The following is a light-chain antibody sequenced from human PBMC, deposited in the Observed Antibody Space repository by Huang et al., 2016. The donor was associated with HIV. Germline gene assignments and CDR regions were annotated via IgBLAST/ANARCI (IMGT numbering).Light chain of an antibody. V-gene: IGKV3D-15*01. Sequence: EIVMTRSPATLSVSPGERATLSCRANQGVSNNIAWYQQKPGQTPRLLIHGASTRATGIAAKFSGRGSGTDFTLTITSLQPEDSAVYYCQHYNNWPPWTFGPGTQVEI. CDR2: GAS. J-gene: IGKJ1*01. CDR1: QGVSNN. CDR3: QHYNNWPPWT.